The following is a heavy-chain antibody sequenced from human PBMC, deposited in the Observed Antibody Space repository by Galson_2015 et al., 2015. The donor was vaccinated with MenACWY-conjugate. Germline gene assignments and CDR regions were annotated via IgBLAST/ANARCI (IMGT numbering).Heavy chain of an antibody. D-gene: IGHD3-22*01. CDR1: GGSISRDY. CDR2: IFHSGTT. V-gene: IGHV4-59*01. J-gene: IGHJ1*01. CDR3: ATSGDNYYIYFQT. Sequence: ATLSLTCTVSGGSISRDYWSWIRQPPGKGLEWIGYIFHSGTTNYSPSLKSRVTISVDTSKNQFSLKLTSVSAADAAVYYCATSGDNYYIYFQTWGQGTLVTVSS.